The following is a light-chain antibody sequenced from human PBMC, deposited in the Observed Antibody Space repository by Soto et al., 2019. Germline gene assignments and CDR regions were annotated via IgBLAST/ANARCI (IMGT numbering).Light chain of an antibody. J-gene: IGLJ2*01. Sequence: QPVLTQPPSASGTPGQRVTISCSGSSSNIGSNIVNWYQQLPGTAPKLLISADNQRPSGVPDRFSGSKSGTSASLAFSGLQSEDEADYYCAAWDDSLNRVVFGGGTQLTVL. V-gene: IGLV1-44*01. CDR3: AAWDDSLNRVV. CDR2: ADN. CDR1: SSNIGSNI.